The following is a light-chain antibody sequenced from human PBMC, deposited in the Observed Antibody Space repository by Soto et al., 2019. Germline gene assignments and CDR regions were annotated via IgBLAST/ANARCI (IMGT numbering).Light chain of an antibody. CDR1: QDIRNF. Sequence: AIQMTQSPTSLSASVGDRVTISCRASQDIRNFLGWYQQKSGEAPKLLLYGASTLESGVPSRFSGSGFGTDFTLTISSLQAEDFATYYCLQDDGYPWTFGQGTTVEI. V-gene: IGKV1-6*01. J-gene: IGKJ1*01. CDR3: LQDDGYPWT. CDR2: GAS.